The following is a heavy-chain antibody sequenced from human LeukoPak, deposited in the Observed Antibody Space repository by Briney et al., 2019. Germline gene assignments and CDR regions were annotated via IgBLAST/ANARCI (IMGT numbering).Heavy chain of an antibody. V-gene: IGHV3-30*02. D-gene: IGHD6-19*01. CDR1: GFTFSSYG. CDR2: IRYDGSNK. Sequence: QPGESLKISCAASGFTFSSYGMHWVRQAPGKGLEWVAFIRYDGSNKYYTDSVKGRFTISRDNSKNTLYLQMNSLRPEDTAVYYCAKDGPEYSSGMDAFDIWGQGTMVTVSS. CDR3: AKDGPEYSSGMDAFDI. J-gene: IGHJ3*02.